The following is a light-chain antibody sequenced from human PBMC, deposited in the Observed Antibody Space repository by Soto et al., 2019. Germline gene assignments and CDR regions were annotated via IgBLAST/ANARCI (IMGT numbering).Light chain of an antibody. CDR3: QQSYSTSVT. CDR2: DAS. Sequence: EIVLTQSPATLSLSPGERATLSCRASQSVSSYLAWYQQKPGQAPRLLIYDASNRATGIPARFSGSGSGTDFTLTISSLQPEDFATYYCQQSYSTSVTFGQGTKVDIK. CDR1: QSVSSY. V-gene: IGKV3-11*01. J-gene: IGKJ1*01.